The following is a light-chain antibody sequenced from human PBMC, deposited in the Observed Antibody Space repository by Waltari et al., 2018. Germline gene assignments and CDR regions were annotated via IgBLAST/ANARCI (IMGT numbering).Light chain of an antibody. J-gene: IGKJ4*01. CDR2: HAS. Sequence: DVQMTQSPSTLSASAGAGFTITCRASQRISNWVAWYQQKPGKAPKLLIDHASFLESGVPARFSGSGSGTEFTLTISSLQPDDFATYYCQQYSSYSLTFGGGTKVEIK. V-gene: IGKV1-5*01. CDR3: QQYSSYSLT. CDR1: QRISNW.